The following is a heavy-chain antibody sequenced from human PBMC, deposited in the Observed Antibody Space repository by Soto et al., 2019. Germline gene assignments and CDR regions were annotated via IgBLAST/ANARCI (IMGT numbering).Heavy chain of an antibody. J-gene: IGHJ4*02. CDR3: ARYSGSYWHYLDF. D-gene: IGHD1-26*01. V-gene: IGHV5-51*01. CDR2: IYPGDSDT. Sequence: PGASLKISCKGSGYSFASHWVAWVRQMPEKGLEWIGTIYPGDSDTKYSSAFRSHVTISADTSVSTAYLQWRSLEATDSAIYYCARYSGSYWHYLDFWGQGTLVTVSS. CDR1: GYSFASHW.